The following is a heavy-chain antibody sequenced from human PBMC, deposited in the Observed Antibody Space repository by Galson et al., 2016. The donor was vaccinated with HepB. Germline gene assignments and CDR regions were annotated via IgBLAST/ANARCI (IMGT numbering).Heavy chain of an antibody. V-gene: IGHV3-30-3*01. J-gene: IGHJ4*02. Sequence: SLRLSCAASRFTFSTYVMHWVRQAPGKGLEWVAVMSYDGTNKYYADSVKGRFTISRDNAKNTLYLQMNSLRAEDTAVYYCARGQGGYSSSWHDYWGQGTLVTVSS. CDR2: MSYDGTNK. CDR1: RFTFSTYV. CDR3: ARGQGGYSSSWHDY. D-gene: IGHD6-13*01.